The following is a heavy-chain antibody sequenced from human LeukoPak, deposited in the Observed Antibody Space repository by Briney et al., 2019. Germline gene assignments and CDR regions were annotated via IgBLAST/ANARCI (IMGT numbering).Heavy chain of an antibody. J-gene: IGHJ6*02. CDR2: IYYSGST. V-gene: IGHV4-59*08. CDR1: GGSISSYF. D-gene: IGHD2-15*01. CDR3: ARHSRYCSGGSCYLRHYYYGMDV. Sequence: SETLSLTCTVSGGSISSYFWSWIRQPPGKVLEWIGYIYYSGSTNYNPSLKSRVTISVDTSKNQFSLKLSSVTAADTAVYYCARHSRYCSGGSCYLRHYYYGMDVWGQGTTVTVSS.